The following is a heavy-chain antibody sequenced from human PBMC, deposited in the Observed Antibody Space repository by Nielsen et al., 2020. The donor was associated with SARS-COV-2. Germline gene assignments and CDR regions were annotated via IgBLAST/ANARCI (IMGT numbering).Heavy chain of an antibody. CDR2: LNAGNGNT. D-gene: IGHD6-19*01. Sequence: ASVPVPCQASLYIFTSHDMHSVHPAPGQRLEWMGWLNAGNGNTKYSQKFQGRVTITMDTSASIAYMELSSLRSEDTAVYYCAREPGIAVACRYGMDVWGHGTRVTVSS. CDR3: AREPGIAVACRYGMDV. J-gene: IGHJ6*02. CDR1: LYIFTSHD. V-gene: IGHV1-3*01.